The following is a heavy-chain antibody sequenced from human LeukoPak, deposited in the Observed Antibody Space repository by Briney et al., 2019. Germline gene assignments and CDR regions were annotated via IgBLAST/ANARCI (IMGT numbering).Heavy chain of an antibody. Sequence: SETLSLTCSVSGGSISSNYWSWIRQPAGKGLEWIGRNYTSGSTKYNPSLKSRVTMSVDTSKNQFSLKLSSVTSTDTAVYYCAREWNPSGWVDYFDSWGQGTLVTVSS. J-gene: IGHJ4*02. V-gene: IGHV4-4*07. CDR2: NYTSGST. CDR1: GGSISSNY. CDR3: AREWNPSGWVDYFDS. D-gene: IGHD1-1*01.